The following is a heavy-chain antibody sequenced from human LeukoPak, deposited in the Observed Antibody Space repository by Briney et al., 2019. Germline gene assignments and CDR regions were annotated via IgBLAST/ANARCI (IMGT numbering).Heavy chain of an antibody. CDR1: GYTFRVYG. CDR2: ISAYNGNT. Sequence: ASVKVSCKASGYTFRVYGITWVRQDPGHGIEWMGWISAYNGNTNYAQKLQGRVTMTQDPSTITAYVELRSLRSDYTAVYYWARDLLKIAYCGGDGYLYNWFDPWGQGTLVTVSS. D-gene: IGHD2-21*02. V-gene: IGHV1-18*01. J-gene: IGHJ5*02. CDR3: ARDLLKIAYCGGDGYLYNWFDP.